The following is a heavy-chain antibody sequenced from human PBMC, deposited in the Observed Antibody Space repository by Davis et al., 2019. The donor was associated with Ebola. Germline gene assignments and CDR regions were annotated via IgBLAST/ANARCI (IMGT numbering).Heavy chain of an antibody. Sequence: GESLKISCAASGFTFSSYWMHWVRQAPGKGLEWVSVIYSSGSTDYADSAKGRFTISRDNAKNSLYLQMNSLRAEDTAVYYCARDRFGLFDHWGQGTLVTVSS. J-gene: IGHJ4*02. D-gene: IGHD3-10*01. V-gene: IGHV3-53*01. CDR1: GFTFSSYW. CDR2: IYSSGST. CDR3: ARDRFGLFDH.